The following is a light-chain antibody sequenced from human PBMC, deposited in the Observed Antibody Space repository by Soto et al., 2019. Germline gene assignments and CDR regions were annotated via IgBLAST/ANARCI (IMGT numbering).Light chain of an antibody. CDR3: QQYDKWPPYP. V-gene: IGKV3-15*01. CDR2: ATS. CDR1: QSVSSN. Sequence: EIVMTQSPATLSVSPGERATLSCRASQSVSSNLAWYQHKPGQAPRLLIYATSTRATGVPARFSGSGSGTDFTLTISSLQSEDFAIYFCQQYDKWPPYPFGQGTKLEIK. J-gene: IGKJ2*01.